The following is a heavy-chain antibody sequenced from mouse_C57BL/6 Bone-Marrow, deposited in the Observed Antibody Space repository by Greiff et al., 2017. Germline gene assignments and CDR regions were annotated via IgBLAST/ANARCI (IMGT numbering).Heavy chain of an antibody. CDR1: GYTFTSYW. D-gene: IGHD1-1*01. J-gene: IGHJ2*01. CDR3: AIGDLGLRYYFDY. V-gene: IGHV1-7*01. CDR2: INPSSGYT. Sequence: QVQLQQSGAELAKPGASVKLSCKASGYTFTSYWMHWVNQRPGQGLEWIGDINPSSGYTKYNQKFKDKAPLTADNSSSTAYMQLSSLAYEDSAVYNCAIGDLGLRYYFDYWGQGTTLTVSS.